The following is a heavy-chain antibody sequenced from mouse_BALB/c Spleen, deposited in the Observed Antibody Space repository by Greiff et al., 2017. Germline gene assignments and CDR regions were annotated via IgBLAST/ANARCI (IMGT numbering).Heavy chain of an antibody. CDR2: ISYSGST. J-gene: IGHJ4*01. V-gene: IGHV3-2*02. CDR3: ARSAWRYAMDY. CDR1: GYSITSDYA. Sequence: VQLKESGPGLVKPSQSLSLTCTVTGYSITSDYAWNWIRQFPGNKLEWMGYISYSGSTSYNPSLKSRISITRDTSKNQFFLQLNSVTTEDTATYYCARSAWRYAMDYWGQGTSVTVSS. D-gene: IGHD6-1*01.